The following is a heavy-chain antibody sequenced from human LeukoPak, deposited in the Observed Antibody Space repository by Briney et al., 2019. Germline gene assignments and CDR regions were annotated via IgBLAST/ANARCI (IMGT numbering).Heavy chain of an antibody. CDR2: ISNSGTTI. V-gene: IGHV3-48*03. CDR1: GFALSNYG. CDR3: AKDLGNGWTDY. D-gene: IGHD6-19*01. Sequence: GGSLRSSCAASGFALSNYGMSWVRQAPGKGLEWVSYISNSGTTIYYTDSVKGRFTISRDNAQNLLYLQMNSLRAEDTAVYYCAKDLGNGWTDYWGQGTLVTVSS. J-gene: IGHJ4*02.